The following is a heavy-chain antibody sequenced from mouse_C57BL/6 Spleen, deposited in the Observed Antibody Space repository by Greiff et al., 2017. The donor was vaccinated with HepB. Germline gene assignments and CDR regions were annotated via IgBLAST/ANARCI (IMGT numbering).Heavy chain of an antibody. CDR1: GYTFTSYW. V-gene: IGHV1-55*01. CDR3: ARGDGYYAMDY. D-gene: IGHD2-3*01. J-gene: IGHJ4*01. CDR2: IYPGSGST. Sequence: QVQLQQSGAELVKPGASVKMSCKASGYTFTSYWITWVKQRPGQGLEWIGDIYPGSGSTNYNEKFKSKATLTVDTSSSTAYMQLSSLTSEDSAVYYCARGDGYYAMDYWGQGTSVTVSS.